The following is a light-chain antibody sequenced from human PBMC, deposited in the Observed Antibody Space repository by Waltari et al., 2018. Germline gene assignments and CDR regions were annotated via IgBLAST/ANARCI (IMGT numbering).Light chain of an antibody. CDR1: QSVSRT. V-gene: IGKV3-20*01. CDR2: DAS. J-gene: IGKJ1*01. Sequence: EIVLTQSPGTLSLSPGERATLSCRASQSVSRTLAWYQQKPGQAPRLLIYDASTRATGIADRFSGSGSGTDFSLTISRLEPEDFAVYYCQKYGRLPATFGQGTNVEIK. CDR3: QKYGRLPAT.